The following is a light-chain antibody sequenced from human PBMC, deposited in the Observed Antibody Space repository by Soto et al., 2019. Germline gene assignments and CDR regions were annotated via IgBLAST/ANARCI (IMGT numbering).Light chain of an antibody. CDR1: QSVNNN. J-gene: IGKJ4*01. CDR2: GAS. V-gene: IGKV3-15*01. Sequence: EIVMTQSPATLSVSPGERATLSCRASQSVNNNLAWYQQQPGHAPRLLIYGASARATGSPARFSGSGSGTEFPLNISSLQAEDFVIYYCQQYNNWPLTFGGGTKVEIK. CDR3: QQYNNWPLT.